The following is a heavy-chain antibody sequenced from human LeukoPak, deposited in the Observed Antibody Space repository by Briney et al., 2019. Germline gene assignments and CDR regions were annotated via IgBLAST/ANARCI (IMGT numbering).Heavy chain of an antibody. D-gene: IGHD3-10*01. CDR1: GGSISSYY. J-gene: IGHJ5*02. CDR3: ARDRSYGGSRFDT. V-gene: IGHV4-59*01. CDR2: IYYSGST. Sequence: SETLSLTCTVSGGSISSYYWSWIRQPPGKGLEWIGYIYYSGSTNYNPSLKSRVTISVDTSKNQFSLKLSSVTAADTAVYYCARDRSYGGSRFDTWGQGILVTVSS.